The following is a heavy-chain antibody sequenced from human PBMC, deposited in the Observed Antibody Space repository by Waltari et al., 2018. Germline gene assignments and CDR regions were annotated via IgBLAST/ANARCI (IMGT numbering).Heavy chain of an antibody. V-gene: IGHV1-24*01. CDR2: FDPEDGET. Sequence: QVQLVQSGAEVKKPGASVKVSCKVSGYTLTELSMHWVRQAPGKVLEWMGGFDPEDGETIYAQKFQGRVTMTRNTSISTAYMELSSLRSEDTAVYYCARGIWSVPGGDAFDIWGQGTMVTVSS. J-gene: IGHJ3*02. CDR3: ARGIWSVPGGDAFDI. CDR1: GYTLTELS. D-gene: IGHD3-3*01.